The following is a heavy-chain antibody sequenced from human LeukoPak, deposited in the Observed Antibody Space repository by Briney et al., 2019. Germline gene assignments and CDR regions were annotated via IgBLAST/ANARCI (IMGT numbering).Heavy chain of an antibody. CDR2: ISSSGDTI. CDR1: GFTFSDYN. Sequence: PGGSLRLSCAASGFTFSDYNMNWVRQAPGKGLEWVSYISSSGDTIYYADSVKGRFTISRDNAKNSLSLQMNSLRVEDTAVYYCAKGGYEYDSSGHNYFDYWGQGTLVTVSS. V-gene: IGHV3-48*01. D-gene: IGHD3-22*01. CDR3: AKGGYEYDSSGHNYFDY. J-gene: IGHJ4*02.